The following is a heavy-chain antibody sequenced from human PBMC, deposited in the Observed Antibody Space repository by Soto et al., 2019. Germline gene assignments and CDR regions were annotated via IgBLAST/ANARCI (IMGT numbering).Heavy chain of an antibody. J-gene: IGHJ5*02. CDR2: ISYDGSNK. Sequence: PWWSLRLSCSASVFTCSSYGMHWFRQAPGKGLEWVAVISYDGSNKYYADSVKGRFTISRDNSKNTLYLQMNSLRAEDTAVYYCAKLPPHIAAAWGQGTLVTVSS. CDR3: AKLPPHIAAA. V-gene: IGHV3-30*18. D-gene: IGHD6-13*01. CDR1: VFTCSSYG.